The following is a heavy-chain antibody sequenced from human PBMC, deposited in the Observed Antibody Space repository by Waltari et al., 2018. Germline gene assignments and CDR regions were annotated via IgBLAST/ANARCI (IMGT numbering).Heavy chain of an antibody. CDR2: ISHSGKT. Sequence: QVQLQESGPGLARPSETLSLTCVVSSSSIRSGYFWGWIRQPPGKGLEWFGSISHSGKTYYNPSLQSRLSLSVDTSKNQFALKVTSVTAADTAIYYCVRDLGGSGNSWFDAWGQGTLVTVSS. D-gene: IGHD3-10*01. CDR3: VRDLGGSGNSWFDA. V-gene: IGHV4-38-2*02. J-gene: IGHJ5*02. CDR1: SSSIRSGYF.